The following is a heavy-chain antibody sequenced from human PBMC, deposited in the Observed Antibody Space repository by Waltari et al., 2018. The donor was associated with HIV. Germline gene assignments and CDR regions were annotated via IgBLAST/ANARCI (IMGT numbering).Heavy chain of an antibody. J-gene: IGHJ4*02. Sequence: EVQLVESGGAVVQPGGSLRLSCAASGFMFDDYTMHWVRQVPGKGLEWVSIISGDGATTYSADSVKGRFTIARDNSKNSLYLQMNSLRTDDTALYFCAKEGGGGSTSPYYFDSWGQGTLVTVSS. V-gene: IGHV3-43*01. CDR1: GFMFDDYT. CDR2: ISGDGATT. D-gene: IGHD2-15*01. CDR3: AKEGGGGSTSPYYFDS.